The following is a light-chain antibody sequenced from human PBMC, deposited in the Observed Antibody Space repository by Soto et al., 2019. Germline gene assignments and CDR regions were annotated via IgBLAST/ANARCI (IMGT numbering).Light chain of an antibody. V-gene: IGKV3-20*01. Sequence: EIVLTQSPGTLSLTPGERATLSCRASQSVSNNFLAWYQQKPGQAPRLLIFGASYRATGIPDRFSGSGSGTDFTLTISRLEPEDFAVYYCQRHTSSAWTFGQGTKV. CDR3: QRHTSSAWT. J-gene: IGKJ1*01. CDR1: QSVSNNF. CDR2: GAS.